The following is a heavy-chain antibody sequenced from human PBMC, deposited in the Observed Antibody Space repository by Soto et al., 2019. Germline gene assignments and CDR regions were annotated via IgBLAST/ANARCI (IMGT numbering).Heavy chain of an antibody. CDR1: GFTFSSYG. CDR2: ISCDGSNK. CDR3: AKDMSQNYYGMDV. D-gene: IGHD3-10*02. J-gene: IGHJ6*02. V-gene: IGHV3-30*18. Sequence: QVQLVESGGGVVQPGRSLRLSCAASGFTFSSYGMHWVRQAPGKGLEWVEVISCDGSNKYYADSVKGRFTISRDNSKNTLYLQMNSLRAEDTAVYYCAKDMSQNYYGMDVWGQGTTVTGSS.